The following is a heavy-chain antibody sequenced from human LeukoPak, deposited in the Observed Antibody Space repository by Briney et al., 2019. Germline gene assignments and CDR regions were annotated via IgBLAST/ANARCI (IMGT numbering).Heavy chain of an antibody. J-gene: IGHJ6*02. CDR2: IKQDGNEK. CDR3: ARVGSSWYSYYYGMDV. Sequence: AGGSLRLSCAASGFTFSSYWMSWVRQAPGKGLEWVANIKQDGNEKYYVDSVKGRFTISRDNAKNSLYLQMNSLRAEDTAVYYCARVGSSWYSYYYGMDVWGQGTTVTVSS. D-gene: IGHD6-13*01. CDR1: GFTFSSYW. V-gene: IGHV3-7*03.